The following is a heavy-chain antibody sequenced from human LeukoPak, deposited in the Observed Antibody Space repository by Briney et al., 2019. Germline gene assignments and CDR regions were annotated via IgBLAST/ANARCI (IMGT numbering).Heavy chain of an antibody. CDR3: ARHEHDYINYRYYYYGMDV. Sequence: PSETLSLTCTVSGGSISSSSYYWGWIRQPPGKGLEWIGSIYYSGSSYYNPSLKSRVTISVDTSNNHFSLRVSSVTAADTAVYYCARHEHDYINYRYYYYGMDVWGQGTTVTVSS. V-gene: IGHV4-39*01. D-gene: IGHD4-11*01. CDR1: GGSISSSSYY. CDR2: IYYSGSS. J-gene: IGHJ6*02.